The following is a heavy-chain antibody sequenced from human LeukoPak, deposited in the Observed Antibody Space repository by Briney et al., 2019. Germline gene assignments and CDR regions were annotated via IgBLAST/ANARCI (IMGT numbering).Heavy chain of an antibody. CDR2: ISAYNGNT. V-gene: IGHV1-18*01. J-gene: IGHJ6*02. D-gene: IGHD2-2*01. Sequence: ASVKVSCKASGYTFTSYGISWVRQAPGQGLEWMGWISAYNGNTNYAQKLQGRVTMTTDTSTSTAYMELRSLRSDDTAVYYCARDHIVVVPAAIAWITMVRGVNYYYYGMDVWGQGTTVTVSS. CDR3: ARDHIVVVPAAIAWITMVRGVNYYYYGMDV. CDR1: GYTFTSYG.